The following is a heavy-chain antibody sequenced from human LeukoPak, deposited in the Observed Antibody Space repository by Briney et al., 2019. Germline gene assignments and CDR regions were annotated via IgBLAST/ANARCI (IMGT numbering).Heavy chain of an antibody. CDR3: ARAPSSGWYGSFDY. V-gene: IGHV4-59*01. CDR2: IYYSGST. CDR1: GGSISSYY. D-gene: IGHD6-19*01. Sequence: SETLSLTCTVSGGSISSYYWSWIRQPPGKGLEWIGYIYYSGSTNYNPSLKSRVTISVDTSKNQFSLKLSSVTAADTAVYYCARAPSSGWYGSFDYWGQGTLVTVSS. J-gene: IGHJ4*02.